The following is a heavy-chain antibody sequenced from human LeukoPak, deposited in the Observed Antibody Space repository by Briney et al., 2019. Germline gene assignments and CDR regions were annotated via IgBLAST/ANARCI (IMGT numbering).Heavy chain of an antibody. V-gene: IGHV3-15*01. CDR2: IKSKTDGGTT. D-gene: IGHD4-17*01. CDR1: GFTFSNAW. CDR3: TTGNRYGDEDY. J-gene: IGHJ4*02. Sequence: PGGSLRLSCAASGFTFSNAWMSWVRQAPGKGLEWVGRIKSKTDGGTTDYAAPVKGRFTISRDDSKNTLYLQMNSLKTEDTAAYYCTTGNRYGDEDYWGQGTLVTVSS.